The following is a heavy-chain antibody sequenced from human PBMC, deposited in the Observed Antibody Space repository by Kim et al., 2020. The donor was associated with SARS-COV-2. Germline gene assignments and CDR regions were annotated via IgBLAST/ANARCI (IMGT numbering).Heavy chain of an antibody. J-gene: IGHJ6*02. CDR1: GGSISSSSYY. V-gene: IGHV4-39*01. CDR3: ARRLGGWRNYGMDV. CDR2: IYYSGST. Sequence: SETLSLTCTVSGGSISSSSYYWGWIRQPPGKGLEWIGSIYYSGSTYYNPSLKSRVTISVDTSKSQFSLKLSSVTAADTAVYYCARRLGGWRNYGMDVWGQGTTVTVSS. D-gene: IGHD6-19*01.